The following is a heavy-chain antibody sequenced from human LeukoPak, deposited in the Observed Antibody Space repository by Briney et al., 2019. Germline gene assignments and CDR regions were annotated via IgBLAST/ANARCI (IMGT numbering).Heavy chain of an antibody. CDR3: ARYTFEYHFDY. J-gene: IGHJ4*02. D-gene: IGHD2-2*02. Sequence: ASVKVSCKASGYTFNSFGMNWVRQAPGQGLEWMGWINTNTGNPTYAQGFTGRFVFSLDSSVTTAYLQIRSLKAEDTAVYYCARYTFEYHFDYWGQGTLVTVSS. CDR1: GYTFNSFG. V-gene: IGHV7-4-1*02. CDR2: INTNTGNP.